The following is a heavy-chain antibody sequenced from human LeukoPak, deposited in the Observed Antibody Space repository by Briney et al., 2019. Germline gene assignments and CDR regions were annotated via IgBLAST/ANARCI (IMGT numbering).Heavy chain of an antibody. D-gene: IGHD4-23*01. J-gene: IGHJ5*02. CDR3: AREFHLVVTPSVDWFDP. Sequence: GGSLRLSCAASGFFFSSHSMNWVRQAPGKGLEWVSSININGNYMYYGDSVRGRFTISRDNAKNSLYLQMNSLRAEDTAVYYCAREFHLVVTPSVDWFDPWGQGTLVTVSS. CDR1: GFFFSSHS. V-gene: IGHV3-21*01. CDR2: ININGNYM.